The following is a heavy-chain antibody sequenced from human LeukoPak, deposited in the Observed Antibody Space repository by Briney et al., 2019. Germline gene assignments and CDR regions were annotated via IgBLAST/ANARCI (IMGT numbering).Heavy chain of an antibody. J-gene: IGHJ4*02. CDR1: GYTFTSYG. Sequence: ASVTVSCKASGYTFTSYGISWVRQAPGQGLEWMGWIKTNTGNPTYAQGLTGRFVFSLDTSVSTAYLQISSLKAEDTAVYYCAIIDRAAAGTKFSLGFDYWGQGTLVTVSS. D-gene: IGHD6-13*01. CDR2: IKTNTGNP. CDR3: AIIDRAAAGTKFSLGFDY. V-gene: IGHV7-4-1*02.